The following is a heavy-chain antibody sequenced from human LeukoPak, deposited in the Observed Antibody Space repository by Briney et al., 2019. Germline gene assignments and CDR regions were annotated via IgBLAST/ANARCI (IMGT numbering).Heavy chain of an antibody. CDR3: ARDQSPYYDFWSGYYFRAAHGMDV. CDR2: ISAYNGNT. CDR1: GYTFTSYG. J-gene: IGHJ6*02. D-gene: IGHD3-3*01. V-gene: IGHV1-18*01. Sequence: ASVKVSCTASGYTFTSYGINWVRQAPGQGLEWMGWISAYNGNTNYAQRLQGRVTMTTDTSASTAYMELRSLRSDDTAVYYCARDQSPYYDFWSGYYFRAAHGMDVWGQGTTVTVSS.